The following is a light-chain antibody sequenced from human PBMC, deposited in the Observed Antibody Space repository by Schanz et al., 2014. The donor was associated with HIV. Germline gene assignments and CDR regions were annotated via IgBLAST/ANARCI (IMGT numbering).Light chain of an antibody. Sequence: QSALTQPASVSGSLGQSITISCTGTSGDVGRYDYVSWYQQHPGQAPKLIIYDVSNRPSGISYRFSGSKSGNTASLTISGLQAEDEGDYYCSSYTSTNTLVVFGGGTKLTVL. V-gene: IGLV2-14*03. CDR3: SSYTSTNTLVV. CDR2: DVS. J-gene: IGLJ2*01. CDR1: SGDVGRYDY.